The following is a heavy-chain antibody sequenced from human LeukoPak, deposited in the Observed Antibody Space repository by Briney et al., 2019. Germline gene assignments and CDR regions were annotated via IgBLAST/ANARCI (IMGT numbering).Heavy chain of an antibody. V-gene: IGHV4-34*01. CDR2: INHSGST. D-gene: IGHD6-13*01. CDR1: GGSFSGYY. CDR3: ARVASYRSLDY. J-gene: IGHJ4*02. Sequence: PSETLSLTCAVYGGSFSGYYWSWIRQPPGKGLEWIGEINHSGSTNYNPSLKSRVTISVDTSKNQFSLKLSSVTAADTAVYYCARVASYRSLDYWGQGTLVTVSS.